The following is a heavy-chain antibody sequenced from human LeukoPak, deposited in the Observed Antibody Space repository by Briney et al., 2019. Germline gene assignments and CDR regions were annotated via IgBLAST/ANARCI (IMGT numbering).Heavy chain of an antibody. V-gene: IGHV3-48*02. CDR1: GFTFSSYG. J-gene: IGHJ2*01. Sequence: GGSLRLSCEAAGFTFSSYGMNWVRQAPGKELEWVSYISSSSSPIYYADSVKGRFTISRDNAKNSLYLQMNSLRDEDTAVYYCARGRLAPYWYFDLWGRGTLVTVAS. D-gene: IGHD3-9*01. CDR3: ARGRLAPYWYFDL. CDR2: ISSSSSPI.